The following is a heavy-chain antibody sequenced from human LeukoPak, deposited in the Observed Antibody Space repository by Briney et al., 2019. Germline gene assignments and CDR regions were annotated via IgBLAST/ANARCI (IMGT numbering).Heavy chain of an antibody. CDR2: INPSGGST. CDR3: ARDGSHRRLQYYYYYMDV. Sequence: ASVKVSCKASGYTFTSYYIHWVRQAPGQGLEWMGIINPSGGSTSYAQKFQGRVTMTRDMSTSTVYMELSSLRSEDTAVYYCARDGSHRRLQYYYYYMDVWGKGTTVTVSS. D-gene: IGHD5-24*01. J-gene: IGHJ6*03. V-gene: IGHV1-46*01. CDR1: GYTFTSYY.